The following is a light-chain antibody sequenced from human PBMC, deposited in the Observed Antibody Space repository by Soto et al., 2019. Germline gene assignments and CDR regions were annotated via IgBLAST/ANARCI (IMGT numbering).Light chain of an antibody. CDR1: QSISSW. Sequence: DIQMTQSPSTLSASVGDRVTITCRASQSISSWLAWYQQKPGKAPKLLIYKASSLESGVPSRFSGSGFGTEFTLTISILQPDDFGTYYCQQYNSYSRTFGQGTKVDIK. J-gene: IGKJ1*01. CDR2: KAS. CDR3: QQYNSYSRT. V-gene: IGKV1-5*03.